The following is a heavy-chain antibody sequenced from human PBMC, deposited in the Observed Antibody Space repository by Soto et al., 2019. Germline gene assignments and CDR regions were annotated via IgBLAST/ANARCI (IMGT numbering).Heavy chain of an antibody. CDR1: GFIFSRSG. D-gene: IGHD2-15*01. J-gene: IGHJ4*02. CDR3: ANQVATGH. V-gene: IGHV3-30*18. Sequence: QVQLVESGGGVVLPGRSLRLSCAASGFIFSRSGMHWVRQAPGKGLEWVAVISYDGNTKYYADSVKGRFTISRDNSKNTLYLQMTSLRVEDTAVYYCANQVATGHWGQGTLVTVSS. CDR2: ISYDGNTK.